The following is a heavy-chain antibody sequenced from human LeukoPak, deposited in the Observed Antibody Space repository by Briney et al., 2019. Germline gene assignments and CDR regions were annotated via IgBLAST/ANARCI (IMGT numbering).Heavy chain of an antibody. Sequence: SETLSLTCTVSGGSISSSSYYWGWLRQPPGKGLEWIGSIYYSGSTYYNPSLKSRVTISVDTSKNQFSLKLSSVTAADTAVYYCARLRGVRGVIITAPDAFDIWGQGTMVTVSS. J-gene: IGHJ3*02. V-gene: IGHV4-39*01. D-gene: IGHD3-10*01. CDR1: GGSISSSSYY. CDR3: ARLRGVRGVIITAPDAFDI. CDR2: IYYSGST.